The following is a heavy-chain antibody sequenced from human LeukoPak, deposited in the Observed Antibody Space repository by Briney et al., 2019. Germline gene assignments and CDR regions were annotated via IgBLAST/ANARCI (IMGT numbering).Heavy chain of an antibody. J-gene: IGHJ4*02. CDR2: ISSSSSYI. CDR1: GFTFSSYS. V-gene: IGHV3-21*01. CDR3: ARHDEMGTVVDY. D-gene: IGHD5-24*01. Sequence: GGSLRLSCAASGFTFSSYSMNWVRQAPGKGLEWVSSISSSSSYIYYADSVKGRFTISRDNAKNSLYLQMNSLRAEDTAVYYCARHDEMGTVVDYWGQGTLVTVSS.